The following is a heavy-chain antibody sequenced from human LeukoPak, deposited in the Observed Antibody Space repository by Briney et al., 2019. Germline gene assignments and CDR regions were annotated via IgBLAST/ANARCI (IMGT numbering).Heavy chain of an antibody. D-gene: IGHD1-26*01. J-gene: IGHJ4*02. Sequence: GGSLRLSCAASGFTFSYYWMHWVRQAPGKGLVWVSRINTDGTGTNYADSVKGRFTISRDNAKNTLYLQMNSLRAEDTAVYYCAKVHLDEWELPTTYYFDYWGQGTLVTVSS. CDR1: GFTFSYYW. CDR2: INTDGTGT. V-gene: IGHV3-74*01. CDR3: AKVHLDEWELPTTYYFDY.